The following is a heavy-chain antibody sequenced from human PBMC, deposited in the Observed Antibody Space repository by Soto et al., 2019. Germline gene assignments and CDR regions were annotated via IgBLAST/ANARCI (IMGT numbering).Heavy chain of an antibody. CDR1: GGSIGGGGDY. CDR3: ARFDTGIALYFDY. Sequence: PSETMCLTCSVSGGSIGGGGDYWSWIRQHPGKGLEWIGYIYYSGSTYYNPSLKSRVTISVDTSKNQFSLKLSSVTAADTAVYYCARFDTGIALYFDYWGQGTLVTVSS. D-gene: IGHD6-13*01. CDR2: IYYSGST. J-gene: IGHJ4*02. V-gene: IGHV4-31*03.